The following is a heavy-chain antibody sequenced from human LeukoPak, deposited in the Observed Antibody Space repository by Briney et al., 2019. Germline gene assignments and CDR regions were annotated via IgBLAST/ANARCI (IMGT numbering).Heavy chain of an antibody. CDR3: ARPGITGTMGYGAFDI. V-gene: IGHV3-21*01. CDR1: GFTFSSYS. Sequence: GGSLRLSCAPSGFTFSSYSINWVRQAPGKGLEWVSSIDSSSSYIYYADSVKGRFTISRDNAKNSLFLQMNSLRVEDTAVYYCARPGITGTMGYGAFDIWGQGTRVTVSS. J-gene: IGHJ3*02. D-gene: IGHD1-7*01. CDR2: IDSSSSYI.